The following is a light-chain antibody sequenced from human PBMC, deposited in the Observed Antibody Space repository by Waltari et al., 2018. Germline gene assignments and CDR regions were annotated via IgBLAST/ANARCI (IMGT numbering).Light chain of an antibody. CDR3: QQRTNWPPNT. CDR1: QSVSSY. Sequence: EIVLTQSPATLSLSPGERATLSCRASQSVSSYLAWYQQKPGQAPRLLIYAASNRATAIPARFSGSGSGTDFTLTISSLEPEDFAVYYCQQRTNWPPNTFGPGTKVDIK. V-gene: IGKV3-11*01. J-gene: IGKJ3*01. CDR2: AAS.